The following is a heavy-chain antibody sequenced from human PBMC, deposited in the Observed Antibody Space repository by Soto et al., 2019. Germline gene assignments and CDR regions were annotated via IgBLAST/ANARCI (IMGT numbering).Heavy chain of an antibody. Sequence: QVQLVESGGGVVQPGGSLRLSCEVSGLTFRNYGMHWVRQAPGKGPEWVAMIYNDGSNKEYADSVKGRFTISRDNSKSTLFLQMNSLRVADTAVYFCARDGAAVVGTFDYWGQGTLVTVSS. CDR1: GLTFRNYG. J-gene: IGHJ4*02. D-gene: IGHD6-19*01. CDR3: ARDGAAVVGTFDY. CDR2: IYNDGSNK. V-gene: IGHV3-33*01.